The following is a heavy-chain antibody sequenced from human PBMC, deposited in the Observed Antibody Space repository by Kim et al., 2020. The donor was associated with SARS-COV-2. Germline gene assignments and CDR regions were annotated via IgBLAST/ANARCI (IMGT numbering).Heavy chain of an antibody. CDR1: GGSISSGGYY. Sequence: SETLSLTCTVSGGSISSGGYYWSWIRQHPGKGLEWIGYIYYSGNTYYNPSLKSRVTISVDTSKNQFSLKLGSVTAADTAVYYCARDSKYRRYCSGGSCYPPGGDGMDVWGQGTTVTVSS. V-gene: IGHV4-31*03. CDR3: ARDSKYRRYCSGGSCYPPGGDGMDV. D-gene: IGHD2-15*01. J-gene: IGHJ6*02. CDR2: IYYSGNT.